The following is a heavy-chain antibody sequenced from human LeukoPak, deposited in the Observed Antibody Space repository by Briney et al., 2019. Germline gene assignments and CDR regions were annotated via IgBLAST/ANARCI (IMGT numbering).Heavy chain of an antibody. CDR2: IYYSGST. CDR1: GGSISSYY. D-gene: IGHD5-18*01. V-gene: IGHV4-59*01. CDR3: ARGMDTAMGIFDY. J-gene: IGHJ4*02. Sequence: SETLSLTCTVSGGSISSYYWSWIRQPPGKGLEWIGYIYYSGSTNYNPSLKSRVTISVDTSKNQFSLKLSSVTAADTAVYYCARGMDTAMGIFDYWGQGTLVTVSS.